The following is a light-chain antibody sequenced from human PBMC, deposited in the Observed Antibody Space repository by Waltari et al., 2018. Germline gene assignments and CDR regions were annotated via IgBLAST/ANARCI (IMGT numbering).Light chain of an antibody. Sequence: QSALTQPASVSGSPAQSITLSCTGTSSDIGAYNYVPWYQQHPGKATKLMIYDVNKRPSGVSNRFSGSKSGNTASLTISGLQAEDEADYYCSSYASSITPNWVFGGGTKLTVL. CDR1: SSDIGAYNY. CDR2: DVN. CDR3: SSYASSITPNWV. V-gene: IGLV2-14*01. J-gene: IGLJ3*02.